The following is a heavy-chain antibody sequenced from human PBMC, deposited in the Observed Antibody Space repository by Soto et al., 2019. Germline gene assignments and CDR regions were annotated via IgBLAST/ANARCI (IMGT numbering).Heavy chain of an antibody. CDR1: GGTFSSYA. J-gene: IGHJ5*02. Sequence: QVQLVQSGAEVKKPGSSVKVSCKASGGTFSSYAISWVRQAPGQGLEWMGGIIPSLGTANYTQKFQGRVTITADESTRTAYMELSSLGSEDTAVYYCARAETLPSLLVAPTPRENWFDPWGQGTLVTVSS. D-gene: IGHD2-15*01. CDR2: IIPSLGTA. V-gene: IGHV1-69*12. CDR3: ARAETLPSLLVAPTPRENWFDP.